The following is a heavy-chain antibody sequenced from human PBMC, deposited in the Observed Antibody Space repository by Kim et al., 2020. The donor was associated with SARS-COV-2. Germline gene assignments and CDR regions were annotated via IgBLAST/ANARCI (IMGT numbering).Heavy chain of an antibody. Sequence: GGSLRLSCAASGFTFNTYGMHWVRQAPGKGLEWVAVIWYEGDNRYYADSVKGRFTISRNTSKNTLYLQMDNLRAEDTAVYYCAGDIYSYGSCYCDYWGQGTLVTVSP. V-gene: IGHV3-33*01. D-gene: IGHD3-10*01. CDR3: AGDIYSYGSCYCDY. J-gene: IGHJ4*02. CDR1: GFTFNTYG. CDR2: IWYEGDNR.